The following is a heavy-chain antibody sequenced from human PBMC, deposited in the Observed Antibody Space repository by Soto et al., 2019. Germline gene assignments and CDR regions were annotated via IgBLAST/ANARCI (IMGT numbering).Heavy chain of an antibody. CDR3: ATDRYYGSGSYSFRRFDP. Sequence: PSETLSLTCTVSGGSISSGGYYWSWIRQHPGKGLEWIGYIYYSGSTYYNPSLKSRVTISVDTSKNQFSLKLSSVTAADTAVYYCATDRYYGSGSYSFRRFDPWGQGTLVTVSS. D-gene: IGHD3-10*01. CDR2: IYYSGST. V-gene: IGHV4-31*03. CDR1: GGSISSGGYY. J-gene: IGHJ5*02.